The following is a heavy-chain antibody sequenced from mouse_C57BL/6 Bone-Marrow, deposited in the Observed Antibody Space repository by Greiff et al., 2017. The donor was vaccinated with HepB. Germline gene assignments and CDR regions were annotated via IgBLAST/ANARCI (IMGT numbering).Heavy chain of an antibody. CDR3: ARAGYGPLAMNY. Sequence: QVQLQQSGAELARPGASVKMSCKASGYTFTSYTMHWVKQRPGQGLEWIGYINPSSGYTKYNQKFKDKATLNADKSSSTAYMQLSSLTSEDSAVYYCARAGYGPLAMNYWGQGTSVTVSS. CDR2: INPSSGYT. CDR1: GYTFTSYT. D-gene: IGHD1-1*01. J-gene: IGHJ4*01. V-gene: IGHV1-4*01.